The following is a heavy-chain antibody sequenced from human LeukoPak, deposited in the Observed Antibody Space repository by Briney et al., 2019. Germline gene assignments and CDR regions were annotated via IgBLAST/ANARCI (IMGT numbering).Heavy chain of an antibody. D-gene: IGHD5-12*01. CDR1: GGSFSGYY. CDR3: ARASSGYSGYGPGSYYYYMDV. V-gene: IGHV4-34*01. J-gene: IGHJ6*03. CDR2: IYHSGST. Sequence: SETLSLTCAVYGGSFSGYYWSWIRQPPGKGLEWIGEIYHSGSTNYNPSLKSRVTISVDTSKNQFSLKLSSVTAADTAVYYCARASSGYSGYGPGSYYYYMDVWGKGTTVTVSS.